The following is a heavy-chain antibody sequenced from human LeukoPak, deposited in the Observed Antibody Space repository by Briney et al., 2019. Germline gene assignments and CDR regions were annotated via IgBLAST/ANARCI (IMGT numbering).Heavy chain of an antibody. D-gene: IGHD6-19*01. CDR2: ISSRGGNT. CDR1: GFTFSNYW. CDR3: ATRLTSGWYLSFLGAFDM. V-gene: IGHV3-23*01. Sequence: PGGSLRLSCAASGFTFSNYWMHWVRQAPGRGLEWVSHISSRGGNTSYADSVKGRFTISRDTSKSTLYLSMKSLRAEDTAVYYCATRLTSGWYLSFLGAFDMWGQGTVVTVSS. J-gene: IGHJ3*02.